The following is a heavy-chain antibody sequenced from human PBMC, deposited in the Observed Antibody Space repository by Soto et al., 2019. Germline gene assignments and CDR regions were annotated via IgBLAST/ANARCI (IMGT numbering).Heavy chain of an antibody. J-gene: IGHJ6*03. CDR3: AKETSGDWGYMDV. CDR2: ITNSGDRT. V-gene: IGHV3-23*01. D-gene: IGHD2-21*02. CDR1: GFTFVSYA. Sequence: GGSLRLSCAASGFTFVSYAMTWVRQAPGKGLEWVASITNSGDRTEYAFFVEGRFTISRDNSNNMLYLQMNTLRAGDTAFYYCAKETSGDWGYMDVWGRGTTVTVSS.